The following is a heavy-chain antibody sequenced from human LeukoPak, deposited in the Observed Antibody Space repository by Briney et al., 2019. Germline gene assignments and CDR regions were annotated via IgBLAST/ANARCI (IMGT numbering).Heavy chain of an antibody. CDR2: IDHRGTA. D-gene: IGHD3-3*01. J-gene: IGHJ4*02. CDR1: GASYNAYY. V-gene: IGHV4-34*01. CDR3: AVGSTIHGVAASFDS. Sequence: SETLSLTCAVYGASYNAYYWMWMRQPPRKGMEGSGDIDHRGTATLNPFLKSRLNISADASKNQIFLKMNPVTDADPGFLFFAVGSTIHGVAASFDSWGQGNLVIVSS.